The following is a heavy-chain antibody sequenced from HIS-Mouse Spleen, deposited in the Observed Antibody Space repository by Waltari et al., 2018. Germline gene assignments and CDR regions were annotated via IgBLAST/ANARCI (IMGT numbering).Heavy chain of an antibody. CDR3: AKDRGSPLYFDY. Sequence: QVQLVESGGGVVQPGRSLRLSCAASGFTFSSYGMHWVRQAPGKGLGWVAVISYDGSNKYYADSVKCRFTISRDNSKNTLYLQMNSLRAEDTAVYYCAKDRGSPLYFDYWGQGTLVTVSS. D-gene: IGHD1-26*01. J-gene: IGHJ4*02. V-gene: IGHV3-30*18. CDR1: GFTFSSYG. CDR2: ISYDGSNK.